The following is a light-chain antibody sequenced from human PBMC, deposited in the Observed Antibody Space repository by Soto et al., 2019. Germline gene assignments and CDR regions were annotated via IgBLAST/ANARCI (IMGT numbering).Light chain of an antibody. CDR1: QSVRSY. CDR2: DAS. CDR3: QQRSNWPWT. Sequence: EIVLTQSPATLSLSPGERATLSCRASQSVRSYLAWYQQKPGQAPRLLIYDASNRATGIPARFSGSGSGTDFTLTISSLEPEDCAVYYCQQRSNWPWTFGQGTKVEIK. J-gene: IGKJ1*01. V-gene: IGKV3-11*01.